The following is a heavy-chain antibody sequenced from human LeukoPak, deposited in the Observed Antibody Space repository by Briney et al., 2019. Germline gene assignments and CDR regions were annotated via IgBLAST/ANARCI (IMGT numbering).Heavy chain of an antibody. CDR1: GGSISSYY. CDR3: ARGSGSYPGPFDY. J-gene: IGHJ4*02. Sequence: SETLSLTCTVSGGSISSYYWSWIRQPPGKGLEWIGYIYYSGSTNYSPSLKSRVTISVDTSKNQFSLKLSSVTAADTAVYYCARGSGSYPGPFDYWGQGTLVTVSS. CDR2: IYYSGST. V-gene: IGHV4-59*01. D-gene: IGHD1-26*01.